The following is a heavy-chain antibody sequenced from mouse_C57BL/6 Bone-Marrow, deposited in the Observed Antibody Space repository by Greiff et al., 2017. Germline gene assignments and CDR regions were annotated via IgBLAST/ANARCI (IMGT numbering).Heavy chain of an antibody. J-gene: IGHJ3*01. CDR3: ARTGWAWFAY. CDR2: INPSSGYT. Sequence: QVQLQQSGAELAKPGASVKLSCKASGYTFTSYWMHWVKQRPGQGLEWIGYINPSSGYTKYNQKFKDKAKLTADKSSSTAYMQLSSLTYEDSAVYYCARTGWAWFAYWGQGTLVTVSA. CDR1: GYTFTSYW. D-gene: IGHD3-1*01. V-gene: IGHV1-7*01.